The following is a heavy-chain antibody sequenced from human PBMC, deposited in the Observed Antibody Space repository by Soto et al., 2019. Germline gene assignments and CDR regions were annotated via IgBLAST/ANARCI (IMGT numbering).Heavy chain of an antibody. V-gene: IGHV1-69*01. CDR1: GGTFCNYA. CDR2: IIPISGTA. CDR3: ARSQGSSTSLEIYYYYYYGMDV. J-gene: IGHJ6*02. D-gene: IGHD2-2*01. Sequence: QVQLVQSGAEVKKPGSSVKVSCKASGGTFCNYAISWVRQAPGQGLEWMGGIIPISGTANYAQKFQGRVTITAGESTSTAYMELSSLRSEDTAVYYCARSQGSSTSLEIYYYYYYGMDVWGQGTTVTVSS.